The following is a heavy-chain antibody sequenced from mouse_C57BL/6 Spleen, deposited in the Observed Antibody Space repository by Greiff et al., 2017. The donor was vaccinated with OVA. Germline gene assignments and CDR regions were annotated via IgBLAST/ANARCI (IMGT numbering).Heavy chain of an antibody. V-gene: IGHV1-15*01. CDR2: IDPETGGT. CDR3: TRGPLGRGFAY. Sequence: VQLQQSGAELVRPGASVTLSCKASGYTFTDYEMHWVKQTPVHGLEWIGAIDPETGGTAYNQKFKGKAILTADKSSSTAYMELRSLTSEDSAVYYCTRGPLGRGFAYWGQGTLVTVSA. D-gene: IGHD4-1*01. CDR1: GYTFTDYE. J-gene: IGHJ3*01.